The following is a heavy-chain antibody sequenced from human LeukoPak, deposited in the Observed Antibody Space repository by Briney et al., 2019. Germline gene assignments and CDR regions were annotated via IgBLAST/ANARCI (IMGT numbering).Heavy chain of an antibody. D-gene: IGHD3-9*01. CDR2: ISAYNDNT. V-gene: IGHV1-18*01. J-gene: IGHJ4*02. CDR1: GYXFTSYG. Sequence: ASVKVSCTASGYXFTSYGISWVRQAPGQGLEWVGWISAYNDNTNYAQKLQGRVTMTTDTSTSTAYMELRSLRSDDTAVYYCARVHYDILTGYSYFDYWGQGTLVTVSS. CDR3: ARVHYDILTGYSYFDY.